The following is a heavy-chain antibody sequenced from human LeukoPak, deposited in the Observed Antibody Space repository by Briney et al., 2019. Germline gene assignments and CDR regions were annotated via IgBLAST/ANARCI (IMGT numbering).Heavy chain of an antibody. V-gene: IGHV4-34*01. J-gene: IGHJ1*01. D-gene: IGHD2-15*01. CDR2: INHSGST. Sequence: SETLSLTCAVYGGSFSGYFWSWIRQPPGKGLEWIGEINHSGSTNHNPSLKSRVTISVDTSKNQFSLKLSSVTAADTAVYYCARRLLGYCSGGSCYSGYFQHWGQGTLVTVSS. CDR1: GGSFSGYF. CDR3: ARRLLGYCSGGSCYSGYFQH.